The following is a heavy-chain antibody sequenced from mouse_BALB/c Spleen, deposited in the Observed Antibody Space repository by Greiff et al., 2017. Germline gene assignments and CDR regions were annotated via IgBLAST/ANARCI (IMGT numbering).Heavy chain of an antibody. Sequence: EVQVVESGGGLVKPGGSLKLSCAASGFTFSSYAMSWVRQTPEKRLEWVASISSGGSTYYPDSVKGRFTISRDNARNILYLQMSSLRSEDTAMYYCARGGVTTRRDAMDYWGQGTSVTVSS. J-gene: IGHJ4*01. CDR2: ISSGGST. V-gene: IGHV5-6-5*01. CDR1: GFTFSSYA. CDR3: ARGGVTTRRDAMDY. D-gene: IGHD2-3*01.